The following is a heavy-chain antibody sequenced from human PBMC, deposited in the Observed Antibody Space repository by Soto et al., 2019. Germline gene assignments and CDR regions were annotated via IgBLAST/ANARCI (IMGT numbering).Heavy chain of an antibody. CDR1: GGTFSSYA. CDR3: VRVVAIPGYPDR. Sequence: QVQLVQSGAEVRQPASSVKVSCKTSGGTFSSYAISWVRQAPGQGLEWMGGIVPIVDTSTYAQKFQGRVTXXAXXAASTVYRELSSLRSDNTAVYYCVRVVAIPGYPDRWGQETLDTVSS. D-gene: IGHD5-12*01. J-gene: IGHJ5*02. CDR2: IVPIVDTS. V-gene: IGHV1-69*12.